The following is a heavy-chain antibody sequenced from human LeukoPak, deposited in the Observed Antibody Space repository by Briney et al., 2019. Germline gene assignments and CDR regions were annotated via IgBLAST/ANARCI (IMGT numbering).Heavy chain of an antibody. D-gene: IGHD1-26*01. V-gene: IGHV4-39*01. J-gene: IGHJ6*03. CDR1: GGSISSSSYY. Sequence: SETLSLTCTVSGGSISSSSYYWGWIRQPPGKGLEWIGSIYYSGSTYYNPSLKSRVTISVDTSKNQFSLKLSSVTAADTAVYYCARQLVGATPLMYYYYYMDVWGKGTTVTVSS. CDR3: ARQLVGATPLMYYYYYMDV. CDR2: IYYSGST.